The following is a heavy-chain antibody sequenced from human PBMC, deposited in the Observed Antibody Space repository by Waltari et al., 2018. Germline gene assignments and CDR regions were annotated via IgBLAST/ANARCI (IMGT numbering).Heavy chain of an antibody. CDR3: ARQRLQTDAFDI. CDR1: GGSISSSSYY. Sequence: QLQLQESGPGLVKPSETLSLTCTVSGGSISSSSYYWGWIRQPPGKGLEWIGSIYYSGSTYYTPALKSRVTISVDTSKNQFSLKLSSVTAADTAVYYCARQRLQTDAFDIWGQGTMVTVSS. CDR2: IYYSGST. V-gene: IGHV4-39*01. J-gene: IGHJ3*02. D-gene: IGHD4-4*01.